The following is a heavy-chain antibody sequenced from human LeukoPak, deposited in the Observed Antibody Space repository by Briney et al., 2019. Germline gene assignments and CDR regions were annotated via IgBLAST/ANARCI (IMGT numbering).Heavy chain of an antibody. V-gene: IGHV3-30*02. CDR2: IRYDGSNK. J-gene: IGHJ4*02. CDR3: AKDRTMAADGTYFDY. CDR1: GFTFSSFG. Sequence: GGSLRLSCAASGFTFSSFGMHWVRQAPSKGLEWISFIRYDGSNKYYTDSVKGRFTISRDNSQNTLYLQMNSLRTEDTALYFCAKDRTMAADGTYFDYWGQGTLVTVSS. D-gene: IGHD6-13*01.